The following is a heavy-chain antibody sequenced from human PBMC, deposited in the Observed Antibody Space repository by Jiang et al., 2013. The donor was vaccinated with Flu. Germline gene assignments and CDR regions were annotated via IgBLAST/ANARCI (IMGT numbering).Heavy chain of an antibody. V-gene: IGHV4-59*01. CDR2: IYYSGST. J-gene: IGHJ2*01. Sequence: GPGLVKPSETLSLTCTVSGGSISSYYWSWIRQPPGKGLEWIGYIYYSGSTNYNPSLKSRVTISVDTSKNQFSLKLSSVTAADTAVYYCARRGRGDSSGYQDWYFDLWGRGTLVTVSS. D-gene: IGHD3-22*01. CDR1: GGSISSYY. CDR3: ARRGRGDSSGYQDWYFDL.